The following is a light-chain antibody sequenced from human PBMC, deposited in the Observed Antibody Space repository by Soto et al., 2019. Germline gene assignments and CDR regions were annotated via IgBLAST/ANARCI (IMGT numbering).Light chain of an antibody. CDR1: HILLHRDGKTY. Sequence: DFVMTQTPLSLSVTPGQPASMSCKASHILLHRDGKTYLYWYLQKPGQPPQLLIYEVSNRFSGVPGRFSGSGSGTDFTLKISRVEAEDVGVYYCMQDVELPFTFGGGTKVEIK. CDR2: EVS. J-gene: IGKJ4*01. CDR3: MQDVELPFT. V-gene: IGKV2D-29*01.